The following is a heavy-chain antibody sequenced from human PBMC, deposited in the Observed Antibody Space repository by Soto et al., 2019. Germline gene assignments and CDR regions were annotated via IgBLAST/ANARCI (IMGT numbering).Heavy chain of an antibody. CDR1: GYNFTGYY. CDR3: ARGNSSSLTFDY. J-gene: IGHJ4*02. CDR2: INPNSGGT. V-gene: IGHV1-2*04. D-gene: IGHD6-6*01. Sequence: ASVKVSCKASGYNFTGYYMHWVRQAPGQGLEWMGWINPNSGGTNYAQKFQGWVTMTRDTSISTAFMELSRLRSDDTAVYYCARGNSSSLTFDYWGQGTLVTVSS.